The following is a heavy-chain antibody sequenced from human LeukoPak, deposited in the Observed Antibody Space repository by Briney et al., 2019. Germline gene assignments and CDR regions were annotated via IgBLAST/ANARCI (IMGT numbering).Heavy chain of an antibody. Sequence: SETLSLTCAVSGYSISSGYYWGWIRQPPGKGLEWIGSIYHSGSTYYNPSLKSRVTISVDTSKNQFSLKLSSVTAADTAVYYCARLEYSSSSDYWGQGTLVTVSP. J-gene: IGHJ4*02. D-gene: IGHD6-6*01. CDR2: IYHSGST. CDR1: GYSISSGYY. V-gene: IGHV4-38-2*01. CDR3: ARLEYSSSSDY.